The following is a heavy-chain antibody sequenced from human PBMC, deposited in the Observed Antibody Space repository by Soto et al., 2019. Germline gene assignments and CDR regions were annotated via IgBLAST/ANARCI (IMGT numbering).Heavy chain of an antibody. V-gene: IGHV2-5*01. J-gene: IGHJ4*02. CDR2: IYWNDDK. CDR1: GFSLSTSGVG. Sequence: QITLKASGPTLVKPTQTLTLTCTFSGFSLSTSGVGVGWIRQPPGKALEWLALIYWNDDKRYSPSLKSRLTITKYTSKNQVVLTMTNMDPVDTATYYCAHRRSPACGSTFDYWGQGTLVTVSS. CDR3: AHRRSPACGSTFDY. D-gene: IGHD6-13*01.